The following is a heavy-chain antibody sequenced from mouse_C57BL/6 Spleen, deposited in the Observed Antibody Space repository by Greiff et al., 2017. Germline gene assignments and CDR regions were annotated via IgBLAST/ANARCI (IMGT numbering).Heavy chain of an antibody. CDR3: ARHHYGKGYFDV. D-gene: IGHD2-1*01. CDR2: ISNGGGST. V-gene: IGHV5-12*01. Sequence: EVKLVESGGGLVQPGGSLKLSCAASGFTFSDYYMYWVRQTPEKRLEWVAYISNGGGSTYYPDTVKGRFPISRDNAKNTLYLQMSRLKSEDTAMYYCARHHYGKGYFDVWGTGTTVTVSS. CDR1: GFTFSDYY. J-gene: IGHJ1*03.